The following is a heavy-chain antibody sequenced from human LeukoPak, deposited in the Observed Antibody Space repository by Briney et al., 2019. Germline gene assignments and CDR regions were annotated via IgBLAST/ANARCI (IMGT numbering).Heavy chain of an antibody. V-gene: IGHV3-23*01. Sequence: GGSLRLSCAASGFTFSSYAMSWVRQAPGKGLEWVSAISGSGGSTYYADSVKGRFTISRDNSKNTLYLQMNSLRAEDTAVYYCAGVSPINYYYGMDVWGQGTTVTASS. J-gene: IGHJ6*02. CDR3: AGVSPINYYYGMDV. CDR2: ISGSGGST. CDR1: GFTFSSYA. D-gene: IGHD2-8*01.